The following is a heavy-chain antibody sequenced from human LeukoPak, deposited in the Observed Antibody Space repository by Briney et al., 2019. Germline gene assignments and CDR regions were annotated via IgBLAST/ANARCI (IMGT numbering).Heavy chain of an antibody. CDR1: GLPFSSYP. V-gene: IGHV3-23*01. J-gene: IGHJ4*02. Sequence: PGGSLRLSFAAPGLPFSSYPMTWFPKAPGKGLERVPPISGSGGSTYYADSVKGRFTISRDNYKNTLYLQMDSLRAEDTAVYYCAKDGLLWFGELLSTHFDYWGQGTLVTVSS. CDR2: ISGSGGST. D-gene: IGHD3-10*01. CDR3: AKDGLLWFGELLSTHFDY.